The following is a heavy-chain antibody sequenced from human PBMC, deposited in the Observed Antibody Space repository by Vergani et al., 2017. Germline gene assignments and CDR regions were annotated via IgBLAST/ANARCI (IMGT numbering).Heavy chain of an antibody. D-gene: IGHD3-22*01. CDR1: GFTFSSYA. V-gene: IGHV3-23*01. CDR2: ISGSGGST. J-gene: IGHJ4*02. Sequence: EVQLLESGGGLVQPGGSLRLPCAASGFTFSSYAMRWGRQAPGKGVEWASGISGSGGSTNYADSEKGRSTISRDNSKNTLYLEMNSLRAEDTAVYYCVVVGYYFDYWGQGTLVTVSS. CDR3: VVVGYYFDY.